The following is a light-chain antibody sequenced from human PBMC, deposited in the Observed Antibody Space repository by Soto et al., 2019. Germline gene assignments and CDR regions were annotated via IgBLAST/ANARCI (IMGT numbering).Light chain of an antibody. Sequence: DIQMTQSPASLSASVGDRITITCRASQSISSYLNWYQQRPGQAPNLLIYGASRLQSGVPSRFSGSGSGTEFTLIISSLQPEDFATYYCQQSYSTLRTF. CDR1: QSISSY. J-gene: IGKJ1*01. V-gene: IGKV1-39*01. CDR2: GAS. CDR3: QQSYSTLRT.